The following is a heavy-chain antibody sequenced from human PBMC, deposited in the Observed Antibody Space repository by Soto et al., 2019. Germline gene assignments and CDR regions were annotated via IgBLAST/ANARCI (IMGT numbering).Heavy chain of an antibody. D-gene: IGHD1-26*01. J-gene: IGHJ4*02. CDR1: GFTFSSYA. V-gene: IGHV3-23*01. Sequence: EVQLLESGGGLVQPGGSLRLSCAASGFTFSSYATRWVRHAPGKGLEWVSALSDSGGSMYYADSVKGRFTISRDNSKNTLYLQMNSMRAEVTAVYYCARRGSGSYHDYWGQGTLVTVSS. CDR3: ARRGSGSYHDY. CDR2: LSDSGGSM.